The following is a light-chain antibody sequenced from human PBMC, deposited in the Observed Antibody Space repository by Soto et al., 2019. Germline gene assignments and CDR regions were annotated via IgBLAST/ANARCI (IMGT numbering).Light chain of an antibody. J-gene: IGLJ6*01. CDR1: SSDICDYNY. CDR2: DVT. V-gene: IGLV2-11*01. Sequence: QSALTQPRSVSGSPGQSVTISCIGTSSDICDYNYVSWFQQYPGKAPKVMIYDVTKRPSGVPARFSGSKSGNTASLTISGLQAEDEADYYCCSYATTYTYVFGSGTKLTVL. CDR3: CSYATTYTYV.